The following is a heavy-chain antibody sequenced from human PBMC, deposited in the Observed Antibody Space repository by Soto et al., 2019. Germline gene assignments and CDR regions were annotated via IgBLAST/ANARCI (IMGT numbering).Heavy chain of an antibody. CDR1: GFTFSSYG. CDR2: IWYDGSNK. V-gene: IGHV3-33*01. CDR3: AREAVNYYGMDV. D-gene: IGHD4-17*01. Sequence: QVQLVESGGGVVQPGRSLRLSCAASGFTFSSYGMHWVRQAPGKGLEWVAVIWYDGSNKYYADSVKGRFTISRDNSKNTLYLQMNSLRAEDKAVYYCAREAVNYYGMDVWGQGTTVTVSS. J-gene: IGHJ6*02.